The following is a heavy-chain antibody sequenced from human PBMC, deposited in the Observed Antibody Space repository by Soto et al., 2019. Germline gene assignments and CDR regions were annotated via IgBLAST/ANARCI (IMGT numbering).Heavy chain of an antibody. CDR2: MNAGNGNT. Sequence: QVQLVQSGAEEKKPGASVKVSCKASGYIFSRNDIHWVRQAPGQRLEWMGWMNAGNGNTRYSREFQARVTFTRDTAASTGYMELSSLRSEDTAVYYCARAAGMVALDYWGQEPWSPSPQ. CDR3: ARAAGMVALDY. J-gene: IGHJ4*01. CDR1: GYIFSRND. D-gene: IGHD5-18*01. V-gene: IGHV1-3*05.